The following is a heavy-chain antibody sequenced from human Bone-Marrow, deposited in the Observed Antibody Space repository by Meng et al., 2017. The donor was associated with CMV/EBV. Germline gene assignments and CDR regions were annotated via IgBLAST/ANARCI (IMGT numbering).Heavy chain of an antibody. J-gene: IGHJ4*02. Sequence: ESLKISCAASGFTFSSYAMSWVRQGPGKGLEWVSVISGSGGSTYYADSVKGRFTISRDNSKNTLYLQMNNLSAEDTAVYYCAKHQGFCSGASCYSMDYWGQGTLVTVSS. D-gene: IGHD2-15*01. CDR3: AKHQGFCSGASCYSMDY. CDR1: GFTFSSYA. CDR2: ISGSGGST. V-gene: IGHV3-23*01.